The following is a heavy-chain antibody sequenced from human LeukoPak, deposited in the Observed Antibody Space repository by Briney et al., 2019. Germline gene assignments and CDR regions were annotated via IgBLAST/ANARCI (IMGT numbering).Heavy chain of an antibody. Sequence: PSETLSLTCTVSGGSISSSSYYWGWIRQPPGKGLEWIGSIYYSGSTYYNPSLKSRVTISVDTSKNQFSLKLSSVTAADTAVYYCARGPSLEWLFQPFDYWGQGTLVTVSS. CDR1: GGSISSSSYY. V-gene: IGHV4-39*07. CDR2: IYYSGST. D-gene: IGHD3-3*01. CDR3: ARGPSLEWLFQPFDY. J-gene: IGHJ4*02.